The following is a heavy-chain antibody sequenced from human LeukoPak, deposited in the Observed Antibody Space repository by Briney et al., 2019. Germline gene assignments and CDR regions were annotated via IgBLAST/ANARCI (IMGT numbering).Heavy chain of an antibody. Sequence: SVKLSCKASGGTFSSYAISWVRQAPGQGLKWLGGIIPIFGTANYAQKFQGRVTITADESTSTAYMELSSLRSEDTAVYYCARGGPSILVVVAAQYDAFHIWGQGTMVTVSS. CDR2: IIPIFGTA. V-gene: IGHV1-69*01. J-gene: IGHJ3*02. CDR3: ARGGPSILVVVAAQYDAFHI. D-gene: IGHD2-15*01. CDR1: GGTFSSYA.